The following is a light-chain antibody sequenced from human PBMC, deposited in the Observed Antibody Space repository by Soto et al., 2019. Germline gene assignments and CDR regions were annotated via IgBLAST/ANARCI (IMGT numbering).Light chain of an antibody. J-gene: IGKJ1*01. CDR2: GAS. Sequence: EIVLTQSPATLSLSPGERATLSCRASQSVSSYLAWYQQKPGQAPRLLIYGASNRATGIPARFSGSGSGTDFALTITSLEPEDFAVYYCQQYGSSGTFGQGTKVEIK. V-gene: IGKV3-11*01. CDR3: QQYGSSGT. CDR1: QSVSSY.